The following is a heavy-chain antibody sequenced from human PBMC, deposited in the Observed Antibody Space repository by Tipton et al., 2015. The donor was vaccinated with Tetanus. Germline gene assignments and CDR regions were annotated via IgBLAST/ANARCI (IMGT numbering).Heavy chain of an antibody. Sequence: GSLRLSCAASGFTVSSNYMSWVRQAPGKGLEWVSVIYSGGSTYYADSVKGRFTISRDNSKSTLYLQMNSLRAEDTAVYYCAKILEYCSSGSCYSYHNGMDVWGQGTTVTVSS. D-gene: IGHD2-15*01. V-gene: IGHV3-53*05. CDR2: IYSGGST. CDR1: GFTVSSNY. J-gene: IGHJ6*02. CDR3: AKILEYCSSGSCYSYHNGMDV.